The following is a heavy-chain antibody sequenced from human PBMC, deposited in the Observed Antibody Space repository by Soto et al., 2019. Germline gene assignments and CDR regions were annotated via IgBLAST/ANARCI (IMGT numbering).Heavy chain of an antibody. J-gene: IGHJ4*02. V-gene: IGHV3-23*01. CDR3: ANPIPKTGTTCGF. D-gene: IGHD1-1*01. CDR2: ISGSGDDT. Sequence: QLLESGGGLVQPGGSLRLSCVASGFTFSNFAMAWVRQAPGEGLGWVSAISGSGDDTFYEDSMKGRFTISRDNSKDTLYLQINSLRAEDTAIYYCANPIPKTGTTCGFWGQGTLVTVSS. CDR1: GFTFSNFA.